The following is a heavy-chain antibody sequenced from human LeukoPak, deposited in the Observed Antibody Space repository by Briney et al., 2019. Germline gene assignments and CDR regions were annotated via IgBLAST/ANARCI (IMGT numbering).Heavy chain of an antibody. CDR2: ISAYNGNT. CDR3: ARVRVRATTNRVSDY. CDR1: GYTFTSYG. D-gene: IGHD1-26*01. V-gene: IGHV1-18*01. Sequence: ASVKVSCKASGYTFTSYGISWVRQAPGQGLEWMGWISAYNGNTNYAQKLQGRVTMTTDTSTSTAYMELRSLRSDDTAVYYCARVRVRATTNRVSDYWGQGTLVTVSS. J-gene: IGHJ4*02.